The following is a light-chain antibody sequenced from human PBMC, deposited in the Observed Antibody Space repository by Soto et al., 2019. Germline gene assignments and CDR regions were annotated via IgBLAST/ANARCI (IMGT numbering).Light chain of an antibody. CDR3: QQYGTPRSVT. Sequence: ELVFTQSPGTLSLSPGARATLSCRASQSVSSSYLAWYQQKPGQAPRLLIFGASKRATGIPDRFSGSGFGTDFTLTISKVETEDFAVYDGQQYGTPRSVTFGQGTRLEIK. V-gene: IGKV3-20*01. J-gene: IGKJ5*01. CDR1: QSVSSSY. CDR2: GAS.